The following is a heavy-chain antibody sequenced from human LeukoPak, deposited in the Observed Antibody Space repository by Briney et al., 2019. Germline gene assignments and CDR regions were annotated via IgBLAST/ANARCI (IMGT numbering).Heavy chain of an antibody. J-gene: IGHJ4*02. CDR2: IGIDSGNT. CDR3: ARDYKYAFDN. Sequence: PGGSLRLSCAASGFTFSDYSMNWVRKAPGKGLEWISYIGIDSGNTNYADSVKGGFTISGDKAKNSLYLQMNSLRVEDTAVYYCARDYKYAFDNWGQGTLVTVSS. V-gene: IGHV3-48*01. CDR1: GFTFSDYS. D-gene: IGHD5-24*01.